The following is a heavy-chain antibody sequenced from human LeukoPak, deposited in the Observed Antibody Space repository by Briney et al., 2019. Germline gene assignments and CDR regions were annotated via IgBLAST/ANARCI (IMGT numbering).Heavy chain of an antibody. J-gene: IGHJ2*01. CDR1: GFTLSNYW. D-gene: IGHD3-16*01. V-gene: IGHV3-74*01. CDR3: GRDGGTDTHDWYFDL. CDR2: INNDGNLKTDGRAT. Sequence: AGGSLRLSCAASGFTLSNYWMIHWVRQVPGKGLQWVSRINNDGNLKTDGRATGYADSVKGRFTISTDNAKNTLYLQMNSLRAEDTAVYYWGRDGGTDTHDWYFDLWGRGTQVTVSS.